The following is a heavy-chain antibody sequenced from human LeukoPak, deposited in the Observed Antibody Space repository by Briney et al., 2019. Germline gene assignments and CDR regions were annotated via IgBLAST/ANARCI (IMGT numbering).Heavy chain of an antibody. J-gene: IGHJ4*02. D-gene: IGHD1-1*01. V-gene: IGHV3-7*01. CDR1: GFSFSSYW. CDR2: IKQNGSEK. CDR3: ARIGPNAFDY. Sequence: PGGSLRLSCAASGFSFSSYWMSWVRQAPGKGLEWVANIKQNGSEKYYVDSLMGRFTISRDNTKNSLYLQMNSLRVEDTAVYYCARIGPNAFDYWGQGTLVTVSS.